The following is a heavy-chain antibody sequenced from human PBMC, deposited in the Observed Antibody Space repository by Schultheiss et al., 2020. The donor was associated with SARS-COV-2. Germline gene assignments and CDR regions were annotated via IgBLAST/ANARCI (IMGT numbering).Heavy chain of an antibody. CDR2: ISSSSSYT. V-gene: IGHV3-21*05. Sequence: GGSLRLSCAASGFTFSSYAMYWVRQAPGKGLEWVSYISSSSSYTNYADSVKGRFTISRDNARNSLYLQMNSLRAEDTAIYYCASMWRYSYTIDYWGQGTMVTVSS. J-gene: IGHJ4*02. CDR3: ASMWRYSYTIDY. CDR1: GFTFSSYA. D-gene: IGHD5-18*01.